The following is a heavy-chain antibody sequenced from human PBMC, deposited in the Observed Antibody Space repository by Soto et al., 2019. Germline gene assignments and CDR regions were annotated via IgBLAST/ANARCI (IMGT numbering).Heavy chain of an antibody. Sequence: SGPTLVNPTQTLTLTCTLSGFSLTTSGVSVGWIRQPPGKALEWLALIYWNDDKSYTQSLKSRLTITKDTSKNQVVLTMTNMDLVDTATYYCARSYGDYEGPKSDYWGQGTLVTVSS. V-gene: IGHV2-5*01. CDR3: ARSYGDYEGPKSDY. D-gene: IGHD4-17*01. CDR1: GFSLTTSGVS. CDR2: IYWNDDK. J-gene: IGHJ4*02.